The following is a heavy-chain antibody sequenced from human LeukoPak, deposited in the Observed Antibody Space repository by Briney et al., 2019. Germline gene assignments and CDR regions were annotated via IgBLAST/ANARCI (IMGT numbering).Heavy chain of an antibody. CDR2: ISGSGGAGT. D-gene: IGHD3-22*01. V-gene: IGHV3-23*01. Sequence: GGSLRLSCAGSGFTFSSYAMSWVRQAPGKGLEWVSTISGSGGAGTYYADSVKGRFTVSRDNSRNTLYLQMNSLRAEGTAVYYCARDNYYDSSGYCVDWGQGTLVTVSS. CDR1: GFTFSSYA. CDR3: ARDNYYDSSGYCVD. J-gene: IGHJ4*02.